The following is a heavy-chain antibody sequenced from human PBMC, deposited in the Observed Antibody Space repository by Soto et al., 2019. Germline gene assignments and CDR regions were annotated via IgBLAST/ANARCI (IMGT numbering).Heavy chain of an antibody. CDR1: GGSISSGGYY. V-gene: IGHV4-31*03. CDR3: ARSHRDNWGSPDYFDY. J-gene: IGHJ4*02. D-gene: IGHD7-27*01. CDR2: IYYNGDT. Sequence: PSETLSLTCTVSGGSISSGGYYWSWIRQHPGKGLEWIGYIYYNGDTYYNPSLKSRVSISIDTSKNQFSLMLTSVTAADTAVYYCARSHRDNWGSPDYFDYWGQGTLVTVS.